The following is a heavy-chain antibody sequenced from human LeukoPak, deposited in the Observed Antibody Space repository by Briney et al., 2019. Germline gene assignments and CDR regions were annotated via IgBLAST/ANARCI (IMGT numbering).Heavy chain of an antibody. V-gene: IGHV4-59*01. Sequence: SETLSLTCTVSGGSISSYYWSWIRQPPGKGLEWIGYIYYSGSTNYNPSLKSRVTISVDTSKNQFSLKLSSVTAAGTAVYYCARRRADYDYVWGSYRWGPIDYWGQGTLVTVSS. D-gene: IGHD3-16*02. CDR2: IYYSGST. CDR1: GGSISSYY. J-gene: IGHJ4*02. CDR3: ARRRADYDYVWGSYRWGPIDY.